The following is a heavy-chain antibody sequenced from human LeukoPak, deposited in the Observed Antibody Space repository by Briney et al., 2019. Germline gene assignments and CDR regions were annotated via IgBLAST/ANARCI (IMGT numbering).Heavy chain of an antibody. V-gene: IGHV4-59*08. CDR1: GGSFRSYY. D-gene: IGHD1-20*01. J-gene: IGHJ4*02. Sequence: ASETLSLTCTVSGGSFRSYYWRWVRQPPGKGREWVGYIYYSGSTNYNPSLKSRVTISVDTSNNQFSLKLRSVTAADTAVYYCARAYNSNYSDYCGQGTLVTVSS. CDR3: ARAYNSNYSDY. CDR2: IYYSGST.